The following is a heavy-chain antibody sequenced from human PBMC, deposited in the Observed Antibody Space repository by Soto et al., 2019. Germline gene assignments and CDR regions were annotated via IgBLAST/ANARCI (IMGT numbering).Heavy chain of an antibody. CDR3: ATAEVDY. CDR2: MNSDGSTT. Sequence: QPGGSLRLSCAASGFTFGNYWMHWVRQAPGKGLEWVSRMNSDGSTTNYADSVKGRFTVSRDNAKNTLYLQMNSLRAEDTAVYYCATAEVDYWGPGTLVTVSS. J-gene: IGHJ4*02. V-gene: IGHV3-74*01. CDR1: GFTFGNYW.